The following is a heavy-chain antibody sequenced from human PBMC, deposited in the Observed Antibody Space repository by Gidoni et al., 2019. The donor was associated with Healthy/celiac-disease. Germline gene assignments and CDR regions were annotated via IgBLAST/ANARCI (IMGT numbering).Heavy chain of an antibody. CDR1: GFPFSSYS. J-gene: IGHJ2*01. CDR3: ASFSSPNYWYFDL. V-gene: IGHV3-21*01. Sequence: EVQLVEAGGGLVKPGGSLRLSCAASGFPFSSYSMNWVRQAPGKGLEWVSSISSSSSYIYYADSVKGRFTISRDNAKNSLYLQMNSLRAEDTAVYYCASFSSPNYWYFDLWGRGTLVTVSS. CDR2: ISSSSSYI. D-gene: IGHD6-13*01.